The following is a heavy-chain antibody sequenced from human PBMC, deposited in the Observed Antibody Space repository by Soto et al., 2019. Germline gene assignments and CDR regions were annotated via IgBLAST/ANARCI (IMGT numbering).Heavy chain of an antibody. Sequence: EVQLVESGGGLVQPGGSLKLSCAASGFTFSDSTMHWVRQASGKGLEWVGRIRHKANSYATAYAASVKGRFTVSRDDSKNTAYLQMNGLKTEDTAVYYCTSSFVVVTAIAASWGQGTLVTVSS. D-gene: IGHD2-21*02. CDR3: TSSFVVVTAIAAS. V-gene: IGHV3-73*02. CDR2: IRHKANSYAT. J-gene: IGHJ5*02. CDR1: GFTFSDST.